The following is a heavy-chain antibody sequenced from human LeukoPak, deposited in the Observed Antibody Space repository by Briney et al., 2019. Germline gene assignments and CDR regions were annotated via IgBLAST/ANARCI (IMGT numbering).Heavy chain of an antibody. CDR2: ISTGSSFI. V-gene: IGHV3-21*01. CDR3: ARTDYYDKSIDY. D-gene: IGHD3-22*01. J-gene: IGHJ4*02. CDR1: GFTFSSYS. Sequence: SGKSLRLSCAASGFTFSSYSMNWVRQAPGKGLEWVSSISTGSSFIYYADSVKGRFTISRDIAKNSLYLQMNSLRAEDTAVYYCARTDYYDKSIDYWGQGTLVTVSS.